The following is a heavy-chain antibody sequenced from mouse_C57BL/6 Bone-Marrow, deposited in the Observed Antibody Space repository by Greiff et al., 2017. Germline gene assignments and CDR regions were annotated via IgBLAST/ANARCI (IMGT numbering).Heavy chain of an antibody. J-gene: IGHJ1*03. D-gene: IGHD2-4*01. V-gene: IGHV1-69*01. CDR1: GYTFTSYW. Sequence: QVQLQQPGAELVMPGASVKLSCKASGYTFTSYWMHWVKQRPGQGLEWIGEIDPSDSYTNYNQKFKGKSTLTVDKSSSTAYMQLSSLTSEDSAVYYCAPLRGDWYFDVCGTGTTVTVSS. CDR3: APLRGDWYFDV. CDR2: IDPSDSYT.